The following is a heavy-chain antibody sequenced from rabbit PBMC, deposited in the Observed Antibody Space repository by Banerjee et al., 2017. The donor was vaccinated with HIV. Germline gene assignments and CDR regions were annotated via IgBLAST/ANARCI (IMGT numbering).Heavy chain of an antibody. CDR1: GFSFSNKAV. J-gene: IGHJ4*01. V-gene: IGHV1S45*01. CDR3: ARDVGIDVYRFSL. D-gene: IGHD4-2*01. Sequence: QEQLEESGGGLVKPEGSLKLSCTASGFSFSNKAVMCWVRQAPGKGLEWIACINAVTGKAVYASWAKGRFTFSKTSSTTVTLQMTSLTTADTATYFCARDVGIDVYRFSLWGQGTLVTVS. CDR2: INAVTGKA.